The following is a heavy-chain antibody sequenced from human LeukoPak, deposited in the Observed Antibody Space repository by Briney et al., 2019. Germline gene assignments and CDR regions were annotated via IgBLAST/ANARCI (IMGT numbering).Heavy chain of an antibody. J-gene: IGHJ2*01. CDR1: GGSISSYY. V-gene: IGHV4-59*05. Sequence: SETLSLTCTVSGGSISSYYWSWIRQPPGKGLEWVGSIYYSGSTYYNPSLKNRVTISVDTSKNQFSLKLSSVTAADTAVYYCARRASKGRAWYFDLWGRGTLVTVSS. CDR3: ARRASKGRAWYFDL. CDR2: IYYSGST.